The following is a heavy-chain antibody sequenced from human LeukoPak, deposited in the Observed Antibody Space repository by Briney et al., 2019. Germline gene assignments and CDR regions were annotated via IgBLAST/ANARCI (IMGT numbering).Heavy chain of an antibody. CDR1: GGSIRNYY. Sequence: SETLSLTCTVSGGSIRNYYWTWIRQPPGKGLEWIGYISDGGGSNYNPSLKSRVTISVDTSKNQFSLKLSSVTAADTAVYYCARDLRPMVRGLAPNAFDIWGQGTMVTVSS. CDR2: ISDGGGS. V-gene: IGHV4-59*01. CDR3: ARDLRPMVRGLAPNAFDI. D-gene: IGHD3-10*01. J-gene: IGHJ3*02.